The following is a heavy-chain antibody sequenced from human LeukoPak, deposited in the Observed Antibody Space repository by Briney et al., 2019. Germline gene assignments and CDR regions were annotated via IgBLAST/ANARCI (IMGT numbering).Heavy chain of an antibody. CDR1: GFTFSSYG. J-gene: IGHJ5*02. CDR3: ATTVVTPDAGNWFDH. V-gene: IGHV3-30*02. D-gene: IGHD4-23*01. Sequence: PGGSLRLSCAASGFTFSSYGMHWVRQAPGKGLEWVAFIRYDGSNKYYADSVKGRFTISRDNSKNTLYLQMNSLRAEDTAVYYCATTVVTPDAGNWFDHWGQGTLVTVSS. CDR2: IRYDGSNK.